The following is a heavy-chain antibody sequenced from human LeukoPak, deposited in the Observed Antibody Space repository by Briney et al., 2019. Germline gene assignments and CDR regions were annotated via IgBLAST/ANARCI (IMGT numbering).Heavy chain of an antibody. CDR1: GENFSIYF. V-gene: IGHV4-34*08. J-gene: IGHJ3*02. Sequence: PSETLSLTCAVYGENFSIYFYSWIRQPPGKGLEWIGEINHGGSTSYNPSLKSRVTISVDTSKNQFSLKLSSVTAADTAVYYCASSYGDAFDIWGQGTMVTVSS. CDR3: ASSYGDAFDI. D-gene: IGHD6-6*01. CDR2: INHGGST.